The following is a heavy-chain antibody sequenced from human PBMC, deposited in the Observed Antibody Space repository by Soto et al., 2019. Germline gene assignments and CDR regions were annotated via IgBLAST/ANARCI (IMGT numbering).Heavy chain of an antibody. CDR1: GFSLSTSGMC. D-gene: IGHD3-22*01. CDR2: IDWDDDK. J-gene: IGHJ6*02. Sequence: ASGPTLVNPTQTLTLTCTFSGFSLSTSGMCVSWIRQPPGKALEWLALIDWDDDKYYSTSLKTRLTISKDTSKNQVVLTMTNMDPVDAATYYCARIRGYYDSSGYLYYYGMDVWGQGTTVTVSS. V-gene: IGHV2-70*01. CDR3: ARIRGYYDSSGYLYYYGMDV.